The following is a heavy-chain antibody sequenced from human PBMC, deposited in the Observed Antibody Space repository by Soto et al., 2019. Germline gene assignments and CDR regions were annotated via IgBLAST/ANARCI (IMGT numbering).Heavy chain of an antibody. CDR2: IWYDGSNK. D-gene: IGHD5-12*01. CDR3: ARDGTEYSGYDLDY. Sequence: QVQLVESGGGVVQPGRSLRLSCVASGFTFSSYAMHWVRQAPGKGLEWVAVIWYDGSNKNYGDSMKGRFTISRDNSKNTLYLQMNSLRAEDTAVYYCARDGTEYSGYDLDYWGQGTLVTVSS. J-gene: IGHJ4*02. V-gene: IGHV3-33*01. CDR1: GFTFSSYA.